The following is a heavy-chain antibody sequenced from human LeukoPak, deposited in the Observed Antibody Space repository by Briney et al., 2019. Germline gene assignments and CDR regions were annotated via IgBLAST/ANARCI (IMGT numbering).Heavy chain of an antibody. V-gene: IGHV3-23*01. Sequence: RRGSLTLSCPASGFTFSSYAMSWVRQAQGKGLEWVSSISGRGDSTYYADSVKGRFTISRDNSKNTLYLQMNTLRAEDTAVYYCAKRRDGMDVWGQGATVTVSS. CDR1: GFTFSSYA. J-gene: IGHJ6*02. CDR2: ISGRGDST. CDR3: AKRRDGMDV.